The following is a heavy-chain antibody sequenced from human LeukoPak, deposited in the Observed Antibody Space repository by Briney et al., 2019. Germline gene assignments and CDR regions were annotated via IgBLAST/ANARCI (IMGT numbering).Heavy chain of an antibody. Sequence: GGSLRLSCAASGFTVSSNYVSWVRQAPGKGLEWVSVIYSGGSTYYADSVKGRFTISRDNSKNTLYLQMNSLRAEDTAVYYCASSPSSVAATPEVNSDYWGQGTLVTVSS. CDR1: GFTVSSNY. CDR2: IYSGGST. CDR3: ASSPSSVAATPEVNSDY. D-gene: IGHD2-15*01. J-gene: IGHJ4*02. V-gene: IGHV3-53*01.